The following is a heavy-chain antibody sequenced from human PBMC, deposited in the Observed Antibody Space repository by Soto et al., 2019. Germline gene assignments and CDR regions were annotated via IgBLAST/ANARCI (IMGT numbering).Heavy chain of an antibody. V-gene: IGHV4-59*01. CDR2: IYYSGST. Sequence: KTSETLSLTCTVSGGSISSYYWSWIRQPPGKGLEWIGYIYYSGSTNYNPSLKSRVTISVDTSKNQFSLKLSSVTAADTAVYYCARGSSWYVFHPFDYWGQGTLVTVSS. CDR3: ARGSSWYVFHPFDY. D-gene: IGHD6-13*01. J-gene: IGHJ4*02. CDR1: GGSISSYY.